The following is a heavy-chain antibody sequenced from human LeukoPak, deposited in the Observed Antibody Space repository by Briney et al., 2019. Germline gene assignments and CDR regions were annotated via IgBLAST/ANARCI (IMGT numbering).Heavy chain of an antibody. Sequence: ASVKVSCKASGYTFTGYYMHWVRQAPGQGLEWMGWINTNTGNPTYAQGFTGRFVFSLDTSVSTAYLQISSLKAEDKAVYYCARDGSGGDTVMGYYDNWGQGTLVTVSS. J-gene: IGHJ4*02. CDR2: INTNTGNP. CDR3: ARDGSGGDTVMGYYDN. CDR1: GYTFTGYY. D-gene: IGHD5-18*01. V-gene: IGHV7-4-1*02.